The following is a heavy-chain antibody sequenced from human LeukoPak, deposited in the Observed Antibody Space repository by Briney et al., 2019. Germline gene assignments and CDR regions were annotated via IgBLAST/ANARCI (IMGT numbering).Heavy chain of an antibody. J-gene: IGHJ6*02. CDR2: ISSSSSYI. V-gene: IGHV3-21*01. CDR1: GFTFSSYS. Sequence: GGSLRLSCAASGFTFSSYSMSWVRQAPGKGLEWVSSISSSSSYIYYADSVKGRFTISRDNAKNSLYLQMNSLRAEDTAVYYCARGSPVGYYYYYGMDVWGQGTTVTVSS. CDR3: ARGSPVGYYYYYGMDV.